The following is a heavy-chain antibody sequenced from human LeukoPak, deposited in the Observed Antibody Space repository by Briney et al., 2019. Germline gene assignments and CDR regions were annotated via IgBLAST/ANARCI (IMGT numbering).Heavy chain of an antibody. Sequence: ASVKVSCKASGYTFTGYYMHWVRQAPGQGLEWMGWINPNSGGTNYAQKFQGRVTMTRDTSISTAYMELSRLRSDDTAVYYCARGLWFGEYSYYYMDVWGKGTTVTISS. CDR3: ARGLWFGEYSYYYMDV. D-gene: IGHD3-10*01. CDR1: GYTFTGYY. J-gene: IGHJ6*03. CDR2: INPNSGGT. V-gene: IGHV1-2*02.